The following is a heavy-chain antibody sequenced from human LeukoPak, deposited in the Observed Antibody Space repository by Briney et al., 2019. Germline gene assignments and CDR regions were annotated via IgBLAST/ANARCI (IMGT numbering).Heavy chain of an antibody. CDR1: GGTFSSYA. Sequence: WASVKVSCKASGGTFSSYAISWVRQAPGQGLEWMGGIIPIFGTANYAQKFQGRVTITADESTSTAYMELSSLRSEDTAVYYCARGSVTAMVRSPFDYWGQGTLVTVSS. V-gene: IGHV1-69*13. D-gene: IGHD5-18*01. CDR3: ARGSVTAMVRSPFDY. J-gene: IGHJ4*02. CDR2: IIPIFGTA.